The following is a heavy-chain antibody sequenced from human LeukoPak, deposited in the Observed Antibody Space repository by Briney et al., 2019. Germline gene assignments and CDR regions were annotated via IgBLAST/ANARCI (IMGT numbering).Heavy chain of an antibody. CDR2: IYYSGST. CDR1: GGSISSGDYY. CDR3: AREIGWAGDLNYFDY. Sequence: SETLSLTCTVSGGSISSGDYYWSWIRQPPGKGLEWIGYIYYSGSTYYNPSLKSRVTISVDTSKNQFSLKLSSVTAADTAVYYCAREIGWAGDLNYFDYWGQGTLVTVSS. V-gene: IGHV4-30-4*08. J-gene: IGHJ4*02. D-gene: IGHD7-27*01.